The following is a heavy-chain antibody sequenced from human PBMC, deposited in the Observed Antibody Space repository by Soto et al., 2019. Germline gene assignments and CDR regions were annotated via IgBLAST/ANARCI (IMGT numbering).Heavy chain of an antibody. CDR3: ARGIATGQLDP. J-gene: IGHJ5*02. D-gene: IGHD2-15*01. Sequence: QVQLVQSGAEVKKPGASVKISCKASGSTFTRYTMNWVRQAPGQRLEWMGWINPDNGNTKSSQKFQDRVIITRDTSASTAYMALSSLRSEDTAVYYCARGIATGQLDPWGQGTLVTVSS. CDR1: GSTFTRYT. V-gene: IGHV1-3*01. CDR2: INPDNGNT.